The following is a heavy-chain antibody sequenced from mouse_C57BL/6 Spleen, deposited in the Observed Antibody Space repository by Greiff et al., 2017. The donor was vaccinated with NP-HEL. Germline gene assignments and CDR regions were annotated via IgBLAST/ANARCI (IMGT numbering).Heavy chain of an antibody. V-gene: IGHV5-4*03. Sequence: EVKLMESGGGLVKPGGSLKLSCAASGFTFSSYAMSWVRQTPEKRLEWVATISDGGSYTYYPDNVKGRFTISRDNAKNNLYLQMSHLKSEDTAMYYGARGWDGDFDYWGQGTTLTVSS. D-gene: IGHD4-1*01. J-gene: IGHJ2*01. CDR1: GFTFSSYA. CDR2: ISDGGSYT. CDR3: ARGWDGDFDY.